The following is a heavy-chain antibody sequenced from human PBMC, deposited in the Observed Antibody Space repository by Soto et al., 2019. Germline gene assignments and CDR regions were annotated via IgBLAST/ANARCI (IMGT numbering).Heavy chain of an antibody. D-gene: IGHD3-10*01. CDR3: AKLSRQPENWFDP. CDR1: GGSITNTYYY. V-gene: IGHV4-39*01. CDR2: IYYSGYT. Sequence: QLQLQESGPGLVKPSETLSLTCTVSGGSITNTYYYWGWIRQPPGKGLQWIGTIYYSGYTYYNLSLKIRVPISVDTSNTQFSLRLSSVTAADTAVYYCAKLSRQPENWFDPWGQGALVTVSS. J-gene: IGHJ5*02.